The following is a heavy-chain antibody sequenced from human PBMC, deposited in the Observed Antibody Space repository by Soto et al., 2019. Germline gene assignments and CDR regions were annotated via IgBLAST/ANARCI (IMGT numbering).Heavy chain of an antibody. V-gene: IGHV1-18*04. CDR3: ARDIPSTIFGVVYYYYGMDV. CDR1: GYTFTSYG. Sequence: ASVKVSCKASGYTFTSYGISWVRQAPGQGLEWMGWISAYNGNTNYAQRLQGRVTMTTDTSTSTAYMELRSLRSDDTAVYYCARDIPSTIFGVVYYYYGMDVWGQGTTVTVSS. CDR2: ISAYNGNT. D-gene: IGHD3-3*01. J-gene: IGHJ6*02.